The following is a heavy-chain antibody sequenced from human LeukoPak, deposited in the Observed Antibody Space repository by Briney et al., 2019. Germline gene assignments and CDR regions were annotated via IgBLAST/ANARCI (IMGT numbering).Heavy chain of an antibody. Sequence: GRSLRLSCAASGFTFSSYAMHWVRQAPGKGLEWVAVVAYDGRNKYYADSVQGRFTISRDNSKNTLYLQMDSLRAEDTDVYYCARDQGPPDYDFWSGCPDYWGQGTLVTVSS. V-gene: IGHV3-30*04. J-gene: IGHJ4*02. CDR3: ARDQGPPDYDFWSGCPDY. CDR1: GFTFSSYA. CDR2: VAYDGRNK. D-gene: IGHD3-3*01.